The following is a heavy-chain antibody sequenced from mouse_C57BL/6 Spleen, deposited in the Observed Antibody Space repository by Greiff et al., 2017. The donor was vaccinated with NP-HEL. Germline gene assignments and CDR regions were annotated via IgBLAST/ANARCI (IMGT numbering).Heavy chain of an antibody. CDR3: ARSPVYGNFDY. V-gene: IGHV5-4*03. CDR2: ISDGGSYT. Sequence: EVKLVESGGGLVKPGGSLKLSCAASGFTFSSYAMSWVRQTPEKRLEWVATISDGGSYTYYPDNVKGRFTISRDNAKNNLYLQMSHLKSEDTAMYYCARSPVYGNFDYWGQGTTLTVSS. D-gene: IGHD2-1*01. CDR1: GFTFSSYA. J-gene: IGHJ2*01.